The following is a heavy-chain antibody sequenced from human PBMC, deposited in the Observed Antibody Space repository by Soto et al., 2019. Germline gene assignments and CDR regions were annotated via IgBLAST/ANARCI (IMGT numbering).Heavy chain of an antibody. CDR3: ARQHPLDSRVWYT. V-gene: IGHV5-51*01. CDR1: GDSFTGFW. D-gene: IGHD6-19*01. Sequence: PGGSLKISCKVSGDSFTGFWIGWVRQMPGKGLEWLGSIYPRDSDTRYSPSFQGQVTISADKSLSAAYLQWHSLQASDTAIYYCARQHPLDSRVWYTWGQGTLVTVSS. CDR2: IYPRDSDT. J-gene: IGHJ4*02.